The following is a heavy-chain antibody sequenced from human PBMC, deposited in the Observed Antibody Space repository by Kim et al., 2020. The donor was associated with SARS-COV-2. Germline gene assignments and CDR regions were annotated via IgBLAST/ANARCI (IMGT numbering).Heavy chain of an antibody. CDR1: GFTFSNSC. V-gene: IGHV3-15*01. D-gene: IGHD2-21*02. CDR3: TSDLRDYCAVDCYSHV. CDR2: IKSKTNGGTT. J-gene: IGHJ6*02. Sequence: GGSLRLSCAASGFTFSNSCMNWVRQAPGKGLEWVGRIKSKTNGGTTAYGAPVTGRFTISRDDSKNTLYMQMNSLKTGDTAVYDCTSDLRDYCAVDCYSHVWGQGTTVTVSS.